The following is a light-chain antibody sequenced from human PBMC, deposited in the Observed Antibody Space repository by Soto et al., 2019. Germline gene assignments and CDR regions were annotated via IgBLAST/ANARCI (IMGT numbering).Light chain of an antibody. CDR3: QQXNNWPYT. V-gene: IGKV3-15*01. CDR1: QSVSSN. CDR2: GAS. J-gene: IGKJ2*01. Sequence: EIVMTQSPATLSVSPGERATLSCRASQSVSSNLAWYQQKPGQAPRLLIYGASTRATGIPARFSGSGSGTEFTLTISSLQSEXXXVXXXQQXNNWPYTFGQGTKLEIK.